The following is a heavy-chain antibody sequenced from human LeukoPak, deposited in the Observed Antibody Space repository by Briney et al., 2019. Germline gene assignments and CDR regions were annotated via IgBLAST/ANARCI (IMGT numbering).Heavy chain of an antibody. J-gene: IGHJ3*02. Sequence: SETLSLTCTVSGYSISSGYYWGWIRQPPGKGLEWIGSIYHSGSTYYNPSLKSRVTISVDTSKNQFSLKLSSVTAADTAVYYCARDGPVVVVVAATSAFDIWGQGTMVTVSS. D-gene: IGHD2-15*01. CDR3: ARDGPVVVVVAATSAFDI. CDR2: IYHSGST. CDR1: GYSISSGYY. V-gene: IGHV4-38-2*02.